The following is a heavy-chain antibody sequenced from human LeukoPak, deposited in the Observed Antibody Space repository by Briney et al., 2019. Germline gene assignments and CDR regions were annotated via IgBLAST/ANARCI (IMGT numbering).Heavy chain of an antibody. D-gene: IGHD3-22*01. V-gene: IGHV3-30-3*01. J-gene: IGHJ4*02. CDR3: ARYYYDSSGYYYEPEHFDY. CDR2: ISSDGGNK. CDR1: GFTFSNHA. Sequence: GRSLRLSCAVSGFTFSNHAFHWVRQAPGEGLEWVAGISSDGGNKYYADSVKGRFTISRDNAKNSLYLQMNSLRAEDTAVYYCARYYYDSSGYYYEPEHFDYWGQGTLVTVSS.